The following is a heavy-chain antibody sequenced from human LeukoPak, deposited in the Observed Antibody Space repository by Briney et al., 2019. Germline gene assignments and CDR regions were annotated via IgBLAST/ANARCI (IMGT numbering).Heavy chain of an antibody. Sequence: SETLSLTCTVSGGSISSSSYYWGWIRQPPGKGLGWIGSIYYSGSTYYNPSLKSRVTISVDTSKNQFSLKLGSVAAADTAVYYCARGRYDSSGYGFKEYCAFDIWGQGTMVTVSS. J-gene: IGHJ3*02. CDR3: ARGRYDSSGYGFKEYCAFDI. D-gene: IGHD3-22*01. V-gene: IGHV4-39*01. CDR2: IYYSGST. CDR1: GGSISSSSYY.